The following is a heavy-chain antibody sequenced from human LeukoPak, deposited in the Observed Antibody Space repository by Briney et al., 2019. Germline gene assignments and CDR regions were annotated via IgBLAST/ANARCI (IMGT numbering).Heavy chain of an antibody. D-gene: IGHD3-22*01. CDR1: GGSISSYY. V-gene: IGHV4-59*01. CDR2: IYYSGST. Sequence: SETLSLTCTVSGGSISSYYWSWIRQPPGKGLEWIGYIYYSGSTNYNPSLKSRVTISVDTSKNQFSLKMRSVSAADKAVYYCARGSEYYYDRSNFDYWGQGTLVTVSS. J-gene: IGHJ4*02. CDR3: ARGSEYYYDRSNFDY.